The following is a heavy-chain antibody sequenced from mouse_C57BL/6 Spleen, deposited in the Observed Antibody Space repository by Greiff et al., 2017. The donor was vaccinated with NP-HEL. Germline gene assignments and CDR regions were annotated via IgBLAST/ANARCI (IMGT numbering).Heavy chain of an antibody. Sequence: QVQLQQPGAELVRPGSSVKLSCKASGYTFTSYWMHWVKQRPIQGLEWIGNIDPSDSETHYNQKFKDKATLTVDKSSSTAYMQLSSLASEDSAVYYCARHNYGSSYFDYWGQATTLTVSS. CDR2: IDPSDSET. CDR1: GYTFTSYW. J-gene: IGHJ2*01. CDR3: ARHNYGSSYFDY. V-gene: IGHV1-52*01. D-gene: IGHD1-1*01.